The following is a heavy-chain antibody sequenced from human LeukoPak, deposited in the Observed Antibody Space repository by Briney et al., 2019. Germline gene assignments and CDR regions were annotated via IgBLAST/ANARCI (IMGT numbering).Heavy chain of an antibody. CDR3: ARALSDIVVVVAATGWFDP. CDR1: GGSISSYY. D-gene: IGHD2-15*01. CDR2: INHSGST. J-gene: IGHJ5*02. Sequence: SETLSLTCTVSGGSISSYYWSWIRQPPGKGLEWIGEINHSGSTNYNPSLKSRVTISVDTSKNQFSLKLSSVTAADTAVYYCARALSDIVVVVAATGWFDPWGQGNLVTVSS. V-gene: IGHV4-34*01.